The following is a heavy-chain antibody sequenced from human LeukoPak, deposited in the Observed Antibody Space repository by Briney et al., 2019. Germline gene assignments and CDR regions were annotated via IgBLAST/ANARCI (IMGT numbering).Heavy chain of an antibody. CDR3: ARALRSYFDY. CDR1: GFTFSNAW. J-gene: IGHJ4*02. V-gene: IGHV3-21*01. CDR2: ISSSSSYI. Sequence: KPGGSLRLSCAASGFTFSNAWMNWVRQAPGKGLEWVSSISSSSSYIYYADSVKGRFTISRDNAKNSLYLQMNSLRAEDTAVYYCARALRSYFDYWGQGTLVTVSS.